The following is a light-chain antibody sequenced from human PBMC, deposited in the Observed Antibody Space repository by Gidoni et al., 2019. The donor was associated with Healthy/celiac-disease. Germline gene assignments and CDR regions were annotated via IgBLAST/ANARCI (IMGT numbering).Light chain of an antibody. Sequence: QSALTQPRSVSGSPGQSVPIYCTGTSSDVGGYNYVSWYQQHPGKAPKLMIYDVSKRPAGVPDRFSGSKSGNTASLTISGLQAEDEADYYCCSYAGSYLWVFGGGTKLTVL. CDR3: CSYAGSYLWV. J-gene: IGLJ3*02. CDR1: SSDVGGYNY. CDR2: DVS. V-gene: IGLV2-11*01.